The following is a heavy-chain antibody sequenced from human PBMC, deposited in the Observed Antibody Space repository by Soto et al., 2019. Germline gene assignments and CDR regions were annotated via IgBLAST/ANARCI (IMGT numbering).Heavy chain of an antibody. V-gene: IGHV4-31*03. CDR1: GGSISSGGYY. Sequence: SETLSLTCTVSGGSISSGGYYWSWIRQHPGKGLEWIGYTYYSGSTYYNPSLKSRVTISVDTSKNQFSLKLSSVTAADTAVYYCARNKGWTGLDYWGQGTLVTVSS. CDR3: ARNKGWTGLDY. D-gene: IGHD1-1*01. J-gene: IGHJ4*02. CDR2: TYYSGST.